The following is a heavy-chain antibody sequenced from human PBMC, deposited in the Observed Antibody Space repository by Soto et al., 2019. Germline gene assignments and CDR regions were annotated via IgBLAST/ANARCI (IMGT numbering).Heavy chain of an antibody. Sequence: PGGSLRLSCAASGFTFSSYGMHWVRQAPGKGLEWVAVIWYDGSNKYYADSVKGRFTIPRDNSKNTLYLQMNSLRAEDTAVYYCARDRKIRGVIGYFDYWGQGT. V-gene: IGHV3-33*01. J-gene: IGHJ4*02. CDR1: GFTFSSYG. CDR3: ARDRKIRGVIGYFDY. D-gene: IGHD3-16*02. CDR2: IWYDGSNK.